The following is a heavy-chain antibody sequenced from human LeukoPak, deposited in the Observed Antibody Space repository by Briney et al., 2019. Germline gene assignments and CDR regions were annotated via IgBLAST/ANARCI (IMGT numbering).Heavy chain of an antibody. J-gene: IGHJ5*02. Sequence: ASVKVSCKASGYTFTSYDINWVRQATGQGLEWMGWMNPNSGNTGYAQKFQGRVTMTRNTSISTAYMELSSLRSEGTAVYYCTLAAAGPNWFDPWGQGTLVTVSS. CDR1: GYTFTSYD. CDR3: TLAAAGPNWFDP. V-gene: IGHV1-8*01. D-gene: IGHD6-13*01. CDR2: MNPNSGNT.